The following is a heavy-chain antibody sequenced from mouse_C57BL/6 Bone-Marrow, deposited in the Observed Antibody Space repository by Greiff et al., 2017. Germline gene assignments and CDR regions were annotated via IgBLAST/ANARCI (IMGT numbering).Heavy chain of an antibody. J-gene: IGHJ1*03. Sequence: EVTLVESGGGLVKPGGSLKLSCAASGFTFSSYTMSWVRQTPEKRLQWVAAISGGGGNTSYPASVKGRFTISRDNDKNILYLQMSSLRSEDTALYYCSRQVTTVLATKYFDVWGTGTTVTGSS. D-gene: IGHD1-1*01. V-gene: IGHV5-9*01. CDR1: GFTFSSYT. CDR3: SRQVTTVLATKYFDV. CDR2: ISGGGGNT.